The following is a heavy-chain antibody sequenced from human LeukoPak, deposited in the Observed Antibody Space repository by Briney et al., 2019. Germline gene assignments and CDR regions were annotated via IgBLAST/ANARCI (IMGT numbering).Heavy chain of an antibody. D-gene: IGHD1-1*01. V-gene: IGHV3-9*01. J-gene: IGHJ4*02. CDR1: GFDFSHYA. CDR3: AKDMDAGTTTSFDY. Sequence: PGGSLRLSCVASGFDFSHYAIHWVRQAPGKGLEWVAGISWNSGSIGYADSVKGRFSISRDNAKNSLYLQMNSLRSEDTALYYCAKDMDAGTTTSFDYWGQGTLVTVSS. CDR2: ISWNSGSI.